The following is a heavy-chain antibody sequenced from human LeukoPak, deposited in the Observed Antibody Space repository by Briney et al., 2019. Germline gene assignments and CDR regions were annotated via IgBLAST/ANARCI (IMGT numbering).Heavy chain of an antibody. J-gene: IGHJ6*02. V-gene: IGHV1-18*01. CDR3: ARDLGRLREFYYYYYGMDV. CDR1: GYTFTSYG. D-gene: IGHD6-25*01. CDR2: ISAYNGNT. Sequence: ASVKVSCKASGYTFTSYGISWVRQAPGQGLEWMGWISAYNGNTNYAQKLQGRVTMTTDTSTSTAYMELRSLRSDDTAVYYCARDLGRLREFYYYYYGMDVWGQGTTVTVSS.